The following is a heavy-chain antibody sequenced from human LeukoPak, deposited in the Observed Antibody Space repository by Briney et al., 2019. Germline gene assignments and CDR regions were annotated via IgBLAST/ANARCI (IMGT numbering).Heavy chain of an antibody. J-gene: IGHJ6*03. CDR3: ARGSIRFLEWFHLDYMGV. D-gene: IGHD3-3*01. CDR1: GVSFSGYY. V-gene: IGHV4-34*01. Sequence: PSETLSLTCAAYGVSFSGYYRSWIRQPPGKGLEWVGEINRSGSTNDNPSLKSRVTILVDTSKNQFSLQLSSMTAADTAAYYYARGSIRFLEWFHLDYMGVWGKGTTVNGSS. CDR2: INRSGST.